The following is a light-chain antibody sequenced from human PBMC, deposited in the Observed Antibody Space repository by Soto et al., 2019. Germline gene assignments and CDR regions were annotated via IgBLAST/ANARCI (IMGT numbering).Light chain of an antibody. CDR3: QQSFSDALT. Sequence: EIVMTQSPATLSVSPGERATLSCRASQSFSSMYLAWYQQKPGQAPSLLIYGASTRAAGIPYRFSGSGSGTDFTLTITSLQPDDIATYFCQQSFSDALTFGGGTKVDI. V-gene: IGKV3D-7*01. CDR2: GAS. J-gene: IGKJ4*01. CDR1: QSFSSMY.